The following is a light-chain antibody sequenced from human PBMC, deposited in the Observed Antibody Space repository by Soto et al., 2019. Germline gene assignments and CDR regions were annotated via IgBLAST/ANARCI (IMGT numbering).Light chain of an antibody. J-gene: IGKJ2*01. CDR1: QSLLHSNGYNY. CDR3: MPAVQTPQT. Sequence: DLVMTQSPLSLPVTPGEPASISCRSSQSLLHSNGYNYLDWYLQKPGQSPQLLIYSGSNRASGVPQRLSGSGSGTEFTLKISRVEADDVGPYYCMPAVQTPQTFGPANKRAIK. CDR2: SGS. V-gene: IGKV2-28*01.